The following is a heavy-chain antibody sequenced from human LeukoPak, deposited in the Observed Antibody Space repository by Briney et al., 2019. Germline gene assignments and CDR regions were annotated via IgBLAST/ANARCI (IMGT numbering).Heavy chain of an antibody. V-gene: IGHV4-38-2*02. CDR3: ARRHRGYSGYEYFDY. CDR2: IYHSGST. J-gene: IGHJ4*02. D-gene: IGHD5-12*01. CDR1: GYSISSGYY. Sequence: PSETLSLTCTVSGYSISSGYYWGWIRQPPGKGLERIGSIYHSGSTYYNPSLKSRVTISVDTSKNQFSLKLSSVTAADTAVYYCARRHRGYSGYEYFDYWGQGTLVTVSS.